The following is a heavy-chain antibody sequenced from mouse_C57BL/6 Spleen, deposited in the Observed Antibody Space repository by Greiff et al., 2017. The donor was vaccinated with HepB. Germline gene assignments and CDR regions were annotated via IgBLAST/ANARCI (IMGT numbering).Heavy chain of an antibody. D-gene: IGHD2-3*01. V-gene: IGHV5-17*01. J-gene: IGHJ4*01. Sequence: EVKLMESGGGLVKPGGSLKLSCAASGFTFSDYGMHWVRQAPEKGLEWVAYISSGSSTIYSADTVKGRFTISRDNAKNTLFLQMTSLRSEDTAMYYCARRWNYAMDYWGQGTSVTVSS. CDR1: GFTFSDYG. CDR2: ISSGSSTI. CDR3: ARRWNYAMDY.